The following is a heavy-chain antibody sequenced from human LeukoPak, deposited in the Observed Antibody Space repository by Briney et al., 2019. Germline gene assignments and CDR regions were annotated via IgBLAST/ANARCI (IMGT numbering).Heavy chain of an antibody. Sequence: SETLSLTCTVSGGSISSYYWSWIRQPPGKGLEWIGYIYYSGSTNYNPSLKSRVTISVDTSKNQFSLKLSSVTAADTAVYYCARYRRFGEYYFDYWGQGTLVTVSS. D-gene: IGHD3-10*01. CDR2: IYYSGST. V-gene: IGHV4-59*01. CDR3: ARYRRFGEYYFDY. J-gene: IGHJ4*02. CDR1: GGSISSYY.